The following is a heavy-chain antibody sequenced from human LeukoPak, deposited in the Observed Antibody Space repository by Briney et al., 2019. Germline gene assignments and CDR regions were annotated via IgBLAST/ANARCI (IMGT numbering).Heavy chain of an antibody. CDR1: GFTFSSYA. J-gene: IGHJ5*02. CDR3: AKDPDYYDSSGPNWFDP. CDR2: ISGSGGST. D-gene: IGHD3-22*01. V-gene: IGHV3-23*01. Sequence: GGSLRLSCAASGFTFSSYAMSWVRQAPGKGLEWVSAISGSGGSTYYADSVKGRFTISRDNSKNTLYLQMNSLRAEDTAVYYCAKDPDYYDSSGPNWFDPWGQGTLVTVSS.